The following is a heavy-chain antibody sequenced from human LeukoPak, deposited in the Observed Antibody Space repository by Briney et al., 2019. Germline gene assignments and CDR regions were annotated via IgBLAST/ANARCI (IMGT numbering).Heavy chain of an antibody. D-gene: IGHD1-26*01. CDR1: GFTFSSYA. CDR2: ISGSGGST. J-gene: IGHJ4*02. Sequence: PGGSLRLSCAASGFTFSSYAMSWVRQAPGKGLEWVSAISGSGGSTYYADSVKGRFTISRDNSKNTLYLQMNSLRAEDTAVYYCAKDRAIIVGATETIDYWGQGTLVTVSS. V-gene: IGHV3-23*01. CDR3: AKDRAIIVGATETIDY.